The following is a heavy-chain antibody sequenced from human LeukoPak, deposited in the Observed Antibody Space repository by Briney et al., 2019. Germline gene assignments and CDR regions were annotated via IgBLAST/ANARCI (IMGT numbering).Heavy chain of an antibody. CDR2: INPSGGST. D-gene: IGHD1-26*01. CDR3: ARGVGKYYFDY. Sequence: ASVKVSCKASRYTFTSYYMHWVRQAPGQGVEWMGIINPSGGSTSYAQKLQGRVTITRDTSTTAVYVQLSSRRYEDTAEYYCARGVGKYYFDYWGQGTLVTVSS. CDR1: RYTFTSYY. V-gene: IGHV1-46*01. J-gene: IGHJ4*02.